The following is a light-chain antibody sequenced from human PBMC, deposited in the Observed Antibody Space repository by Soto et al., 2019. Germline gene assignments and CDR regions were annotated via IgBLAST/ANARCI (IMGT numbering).Light chain of an antibody. CDR1: QTISSW. CDR2: KAS. V-gene: IGKV1-5*03. Sequence: DIQMTQSPSTLSGSVGDRVTITCRASQTISSWLAWYQQKPGKAPKLLIYKASTLKSGVPSRFSGSGSVTGFTLTISSLQTDDFATYYCQHDNSYSEAFGQGTKVELK. CDR3: QHDNSYSEA. J-gene: IGKJ1*01.